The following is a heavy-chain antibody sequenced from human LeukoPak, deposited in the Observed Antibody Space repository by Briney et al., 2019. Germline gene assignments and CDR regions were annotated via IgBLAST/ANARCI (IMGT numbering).Heavy chain of an antibody. CDR3: AKEGDYDILTGYLRGIDY. Sequence: GGSLRLSCAASGFIFSSYWMSWVRQAPGKGLEWVANIKQDGSEKYYVDSVKGRFIISRDNSKNTLYLQMNSLRAEDTAVYYCAKEGDYDILTGYLRGIDYWGQGTLVTVSS. CDR1: GFIFSSYW. D-gene: IGHD3-9*01. CDR2: IKQDGSEK. V-gene: IGHV3-7*03. J-gene: IGHJ4*02.